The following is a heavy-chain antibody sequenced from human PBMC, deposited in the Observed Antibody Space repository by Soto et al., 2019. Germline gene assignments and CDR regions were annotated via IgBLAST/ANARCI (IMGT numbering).Heavy chain of an antibody. V-gene: IGHV1-69*13. CDR2: IIPIFGTA. D-gene: IGHD5-18*01. CDR3: AREINTDYFFYGMDV. J-gene: IGHJ6*02. Sequence: ASVKVSCKASGGTFSSYAISWVRQAPGLGLEWMGGIIPIFGTANYAQKFQGRVTITADESTSTAYMELSSLRSEDTAVYYCAREINTDYFFYGMDVWGQGTKLTV. CDR1: GGTFSSYA.